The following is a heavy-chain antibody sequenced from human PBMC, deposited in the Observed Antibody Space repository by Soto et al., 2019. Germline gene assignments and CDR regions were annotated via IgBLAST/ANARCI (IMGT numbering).Heavy chain of an antibody. J-gene: IGHJ5*02. CDR3: ARERVAGTNWFDP. CDR1: GGSISSGGYS. CDR2: IYHSGST. D-gene: IGHD6-19*01. V-gene: IGHV4-30-2*01. Sequence: TSETLSLTCAVSGGSISSGGYSWSWIRQPPGKGLEWIGYIYHSGSTYYNPSLKSRVTISVDTSKNQFSLKLSSVTAADTAVYYCARERVAGTNWFDPWGQGTLVTVS.